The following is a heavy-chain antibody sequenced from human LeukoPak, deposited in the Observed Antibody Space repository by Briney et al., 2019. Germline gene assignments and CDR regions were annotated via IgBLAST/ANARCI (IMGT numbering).Heavy chain of an antibody. CDR1: GFTFTSYW. Sequence: GGSLRLSCAASGFTFTSYWMHWVRQAPGKGLQWVATIKQDGSEKYYVDSVKGRFTISRDNSKNTLYLQMNSLRAEDTAVYYCAKDSNGVDVWGKGTTVTVSS. J-gene: IGHJ6*04. CDR3: AKDSNGVDV. V-gene: IGHV3-7*01. CDR2: IKQDGSEK. D-gene: IGHD1-1*01.